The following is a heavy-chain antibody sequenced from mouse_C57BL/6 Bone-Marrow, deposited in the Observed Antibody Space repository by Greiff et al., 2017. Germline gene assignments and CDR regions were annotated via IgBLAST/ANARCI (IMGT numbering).Heavy chain of an antibody. CDR1: GFSLSTFGMG. CDR3: ARIGYYYGPVKPYFDY. D-gene: IGHD1-1*01. CDR2: IWWDDDK. J-gene: IGHJ2*01. Sequence: QVQLKESGPGILQPSQTLSLTCSFSGFSLSTFGMGVGWIRQPSGKGLEWLAHIWWDDDKYYNPALKSRLTISKDTSKNQVFLKIANVDTADTATYYCARIGYYYGPVKPYFDYWGQGTTLTVSS. V-gene: IGHV8-8*01.